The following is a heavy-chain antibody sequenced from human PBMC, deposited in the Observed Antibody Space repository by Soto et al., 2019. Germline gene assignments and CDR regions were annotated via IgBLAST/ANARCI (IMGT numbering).Heavy chain of an antibody. V-gene: IGHV3-48*01. J-gene: IGHJ4*02. D-gene: IGHD4-17*01. CDR2: ISSSSSTI. Sequence: PGGSLRLSCAASGFTFSSYSMNWVRQAPGKGLEWVSYISSSSSTIYYADSVKGRFTISRDNAKNSLYLQMNSLRAEDTAVYYCARDGGDYIYDYWGQGTLVTVSS. CDR1: GFTFSSYS. CDR3: ARDGGDYIYDY.